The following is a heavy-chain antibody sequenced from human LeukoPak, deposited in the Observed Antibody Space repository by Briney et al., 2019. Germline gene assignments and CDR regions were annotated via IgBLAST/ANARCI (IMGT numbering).Heavy chain of an antibody. CDR3: ARHQPDSSGYLIYFDY. CDR2: IYYSGST. V-gene: IGHV4-39*01. CDR1: GGSISSSSYY. D-gene: IGHD3-22*01. Sequence: PSETLSLTXTVSGGSISSSSYYWGWIRQPPGNGLEWIGSIYYSGSTYYNPSLKSRVTISVDTSKNQFSLKLSSVTAADTAVYYCARHQPDSSGYLIYFDYWGQGTLVTVSS. J-gene: IGHJ4*02.